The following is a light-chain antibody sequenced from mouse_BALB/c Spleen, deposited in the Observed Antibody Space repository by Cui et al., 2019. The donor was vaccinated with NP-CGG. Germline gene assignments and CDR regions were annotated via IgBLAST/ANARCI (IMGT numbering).Light chain of an antibody. CDR1: TGAVTTSNY. J-gene: IGLJ1*01. V-gene: IGLV1*01. CDR3: ALWYSNHWV. Sequence: QAVVTQESALTTSPSETVTFTCRSSTGAVTTSNYANWVQEKPDHLFTGLIGGTNNRAPGVPARFSGSLIGDKAALTITGAKTEDEAIYFCALWYSNHWVFGGGTKLTVL. CDR2: GTN.